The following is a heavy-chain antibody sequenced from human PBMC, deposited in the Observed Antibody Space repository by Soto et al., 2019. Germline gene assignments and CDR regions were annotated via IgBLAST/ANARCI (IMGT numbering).Heavy chain of an antibody. CDR1: GFTFSNYA. CDR3: AKEDSRYCSGTRWYLDY. Sequence: TGGSLRLSCAASGFTFSNYAMSWALHAPGKRLEWDSSVSGSGDSTFYADSVKGRYTISRDKSKNTVYLQMNSLRAEDTAVYYCAKEDSRYCSGTRWYLDYWGEGTLVTVSS. CDR2: VSGSGDST. V-gene: IGHV3-23*01. D-gene: IGHD2-2*01. J-gene: IGHJ4*02.